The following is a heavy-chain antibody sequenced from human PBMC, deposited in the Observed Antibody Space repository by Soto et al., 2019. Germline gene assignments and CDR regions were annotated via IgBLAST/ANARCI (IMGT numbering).Heavy chain of an antibody. J-gene: IGHJ5*02. CDR2: IYHSGSN. D-gene: IGHD7-27*01. CDR1: GGSIRRGGYS. V-gene: IGHV4-30-2*01. CDR3: ARVPGP. Sequence: PSGTPSRPWPVSGGSIRRGGYSWSWIRQAPGKGLEWIGYIYHSGSNYYNPSLQSRVTISVDRSKNQFSLKLSSVTAADTAVYYCARVPGPWGQGTLVTVSS.